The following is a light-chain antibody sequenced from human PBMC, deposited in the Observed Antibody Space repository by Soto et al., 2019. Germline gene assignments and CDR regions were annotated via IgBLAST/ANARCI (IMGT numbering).Light chain of an antibody. J-gene: IGKJ1*01. CDR1: QGIRTY. V-gene: IGKV1-17*03. CDR3: LQSNSYPWT. Sequence: DSQMTQSPSAMSASVGDRVTITCRASQGIRTYLAWFQQKPGKVPKRLIFSASSVQSGVPSRFSGSGSGTEFTLTISSLQPEDVATYYCLQSNSYPWTFGQGTKVQI. CDR2: SAS.